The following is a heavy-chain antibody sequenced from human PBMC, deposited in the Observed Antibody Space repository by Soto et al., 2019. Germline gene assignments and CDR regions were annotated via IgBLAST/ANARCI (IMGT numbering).Heavy chain of an antibody. V-gene: IGHV4-30-2*01. Sequence: SETLSLTCAVSGGSISSGGYSWSWIRQPPGKGLEWIGYIYHSGSTYYNPSLKSRVTISVDRSKNQFSLKLSSVTAAATAVYYCASGRSTSDYYYGMDVWGQGTTVTVSS. CDR3: ASGRSTSDYYYGMDV. J-gene: IGHJ6*02. D-gene: IGHD1-26*01. CDR1: GGSISSGGYS. CDR2: IYHSGST.